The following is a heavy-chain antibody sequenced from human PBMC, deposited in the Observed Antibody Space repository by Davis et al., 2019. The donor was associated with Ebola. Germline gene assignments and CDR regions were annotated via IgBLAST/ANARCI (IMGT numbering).Heavy chain of an antibody. CDR3: ARGSDYYYDRSGYKFDY. Sequence: SVKVSCKASGGTFSSYAISWVRQAPGQGLEWMGGIIPIFGTANYAQKFQGRVTITADESTSTAYMELSSLRSEDSAVYYCARGSDYYYDRSGYKFDYWGQGYLVTVSS. J-gene: IGHJ4*02. CDR1: GGTFSSYA. V-gene: IGHV1-69*13. D-gene: IGHD3-22*01. CDR2: IIPIFGTA.